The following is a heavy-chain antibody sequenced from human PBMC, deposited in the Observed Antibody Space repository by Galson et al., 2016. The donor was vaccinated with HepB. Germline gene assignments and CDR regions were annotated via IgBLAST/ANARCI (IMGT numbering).Heavy chain of an antibody. CDR2: IDPRDSDA. J-gene: IGHJ3*02. Sequence: QSGAEVKKPGEALKISCKVSGYIFTAYWIGWXRQMPGKGLEWVGVIDPRDSDARYSPSFQGQVAISVDKSLSTTYLQWSSLKASDTAMYYCARRLSMGCGAYDIWGQGTVVTVSS. D-gene: IGHD3-16*01. CDR3: ARRLSMGCGAYDI. V-gene: IGHV5-51*01. CDR1: GYIFTAYW.